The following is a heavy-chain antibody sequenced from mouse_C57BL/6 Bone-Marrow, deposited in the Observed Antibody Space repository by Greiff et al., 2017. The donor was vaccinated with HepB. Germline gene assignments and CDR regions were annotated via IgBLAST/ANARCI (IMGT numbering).Heavy chain of an antibody. CDR3: ARDPSYDYDGAWFAY. V-gene: IGHV1-9*01. D-gene: IGHD2-4*01. J-gene: IGHJ3*01. CDR2: ILPGSGST. CDR1: GYTFTGYW. Sequence: QVQLKQSGAELMKPGASVKLSCKATGYTFTGYWIEWVKQRPGHGLEWIGEILPGSGSTNYNEKFKGKATFIADTSSNTAYMQLSSLTTEDSAIYYCARDPSYDYDGAWFAYWGQGTLVTVSA.